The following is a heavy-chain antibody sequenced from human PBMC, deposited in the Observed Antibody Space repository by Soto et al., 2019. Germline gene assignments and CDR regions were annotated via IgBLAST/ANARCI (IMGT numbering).Heavy chain of an antibody. J-gene: IGHJ3*02. Sequence: GGSLRLSCAASGFTFSSYAMSWVRQAPGKGLEWVSAISGSGGSTYYADSVKGRFTISRDNSKNTLYLQMNSLRAEDTAVYYCAKDPLYYYDSSGYYNLDAFDIWGQGTMVTVSS. CDR2: ISGSGGST. V-gene: IGHV3-23*01. D-gene: IGHD3-22*01. CDR1: GFTFSSYA. CDR3: AKDPLYYYDSSGYYNLDAFDI.